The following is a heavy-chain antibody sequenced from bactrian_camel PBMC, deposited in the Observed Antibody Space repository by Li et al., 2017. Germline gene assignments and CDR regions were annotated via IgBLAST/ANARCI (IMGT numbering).Heavy chain of an antibody. CDR1: GGVFGDQC. CDR3: SADPSRYCSLNLRGTGYEY. D-gene: IGHD1*01. V-gene: IGHV3S53*01. CDR2: LDKNGGA. Sequence: VQLVESGGGSEQPGGSLRLTCSASGGVFGDQCVGWFRRAPGKEREGVAWLDKNGGATYADSVAGRFTISKDNAKNTLYLQMNSLKPEDTAMYYCSADPSRYCSLNLRGTGYEYWGQGTQVTVS. J-gene: IGHJ4*01.